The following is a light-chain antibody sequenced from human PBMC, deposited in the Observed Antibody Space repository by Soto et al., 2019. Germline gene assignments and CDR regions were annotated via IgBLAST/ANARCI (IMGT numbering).Light chain of an antibody. CDR1: QDIEKW. Sequence: DSELTQPPCWVSASVVDTINITCRASQDIEKWLAWYQQKPGRAPKVLIYAASHLESGVPSRFSGSGSGTEFSLTISSLQTEDFATYFCHQAGTFPFTFGPGTKGDIK. V-gene: IGKV1-12*01. CDR2: AAS. CDR3: HQAGTFPFT. J-gene: IGKJ3*01.